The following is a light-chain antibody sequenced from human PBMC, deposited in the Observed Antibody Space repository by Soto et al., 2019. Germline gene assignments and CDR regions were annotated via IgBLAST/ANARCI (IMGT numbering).Light chain of an antibody. CDR3: QHYNSYGT. V-gene: IGKV3-15*01. CDR1: QSVRNN. J-gene: IGKJ1*01. Sequence: EIVMTQSPATLSVSPGERATVPCRASQSVRNNLAWYQQKPGQAPRLRIYGASTRATGIPARFSGSGYGTEFTLTISSLQPDDFATYYCQHYNSYGTFGQGTKVDIK. CDR2: GAS.